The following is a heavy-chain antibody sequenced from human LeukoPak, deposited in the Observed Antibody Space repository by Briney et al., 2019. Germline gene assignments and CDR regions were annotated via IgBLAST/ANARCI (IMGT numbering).Heavy chain of an antibody. J-gene: IGHJ6*03. CDR2: INHSGTT. Sequence: SETLSLTCAVYGGSFSGYYWSWISQPPGKGLEWIGEINHSGTTKYNPSLKSRVTISVDTSKNQFSLKLSSVTAADTAVYYCAFLVVPAPIDYMDVWDKGTTVTVSS. CDR1: GGSFSGYY. D-gene: IGHD2-2*01. CDR3: AFLVVPAPIDYMDV. V-gene: IGHV4-34*01.